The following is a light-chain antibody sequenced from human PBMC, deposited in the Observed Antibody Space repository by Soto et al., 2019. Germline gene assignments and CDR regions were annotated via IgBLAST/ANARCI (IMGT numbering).Light chain of an antibody. J-gene: IGKJ4*01. V-gene: IGKV3-20*01. CDR1: QSVSSSY. Sequence: IVLTQAPGTLTSSPGERDTLSCRASQSVSSSYLAWYQQKPGQAPRLLIYGASSRATGIPDRFSGSGSGTDFTLTISRLEPEEFAVYYCQQYGSSPLTFGGGTKVDIK. CDR2: GAS. CDR3: QQYGSSPLT.